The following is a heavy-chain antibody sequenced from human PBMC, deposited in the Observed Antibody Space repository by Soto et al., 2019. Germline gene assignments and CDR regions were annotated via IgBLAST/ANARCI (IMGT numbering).Heavy chain of an antibody. Sequence: ASVKVSCKASGYTFTNYGISWVRQAPGQGLEWMGWISPYNGNTNYAQKFQGRVTMTTDTSTSTAYMELRSLRSDDTAVYYCAREPYYYDSSGYSEYWGQGTRVTVSS. J-gene: IGHJ4*02. CDR2: ISPYNGNT. CDR1: GYTFTNYG. V-gene: IGHV1-18*01. D-gene: IGHD3-22*01. CDR3: AREPYYYDSSGYSEY.